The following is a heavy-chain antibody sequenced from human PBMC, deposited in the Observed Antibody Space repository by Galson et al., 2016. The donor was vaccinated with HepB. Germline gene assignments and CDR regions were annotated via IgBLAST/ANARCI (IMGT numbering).Heavy chain of an antibody. V-gene: IGHV3-64D*09. Sequence: SLRLSCAASGFSFSSYVMFWVRQAPGKGLEFVSAIGSDGRSTHYADSLRGRFTVSRDNSKNMLYLQMSSLRAEDTAVYYCARPGYCSGSSCYVPFDVWGQGTMATVSS. CDR2: IGSDGRST. D-gene: IGHD2-15*01. J-gene: IGHJ3*01. CDR3: ARPGYCSGSSCYVPFDV. CDR1: GFSFSSYV.